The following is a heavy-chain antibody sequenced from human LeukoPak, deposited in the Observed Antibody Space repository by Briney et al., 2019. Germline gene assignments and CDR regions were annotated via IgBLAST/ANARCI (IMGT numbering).Heavy chain of an antibody. J-gene: IGHJ4*02. D-gene: IGHD1-14*01. CDR3: ARDTGRVFDY. CDR1: GGSISSGGYY. CDR2: VYYSGNT. V-gene: IGHV4-61*08. Sequence: PSETLSLTRTVSGGSISSGGYYWNWIRQPPGTGLEWIGYVYYSGNTNYNPPLKSRVTISLDTSKNQFSLKLRSVTAADTAVYYCARDTGRVFDYWGQGTLVTVSS.